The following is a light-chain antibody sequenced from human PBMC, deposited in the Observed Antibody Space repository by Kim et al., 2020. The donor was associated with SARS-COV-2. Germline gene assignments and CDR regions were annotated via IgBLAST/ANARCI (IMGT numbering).Light chain of an antibody. CDR1: SLRRYY. CDR3: NSRDSSGNHYV. CDR2: GKN. J-gene: IGLJ1*01. V-gene: IGLV3-19*01. Sequence: AWGQTVRITCQGDSLRRYYASWYQQKPGPAPVLVIYGKNNRPSGIPDRFSGSSSGNTASLTITGAQAEDEADYYCNSRDSSGNHYVFGTGTKVTVL.